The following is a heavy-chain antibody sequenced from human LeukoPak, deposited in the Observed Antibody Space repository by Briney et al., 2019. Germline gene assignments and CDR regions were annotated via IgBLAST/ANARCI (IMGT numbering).Heavy chain of an antibody. J-gene: IGHJ3*02. D-gene: IGHD6-19*01. V-gene: IGHV3-21*01. CDR1: GFTFSSYS. CDR3: ARDGSSGWYGGDHDAFDI. Sequence: GGSLRLSCAASGFTFSSYSMNWVRQAPGKGLEWVSSISSSSSSYIYYADSVKGRFTISRDNAKNSLYLQMNSLRAEDTAVYYCARDGSSGWYGGDHDAFDIWGQGTMVTVSS. CDR2: ISSSSSSYI.